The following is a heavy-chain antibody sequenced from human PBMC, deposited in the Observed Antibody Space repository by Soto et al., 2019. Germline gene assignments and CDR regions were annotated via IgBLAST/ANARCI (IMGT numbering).Heavy chain of an antibody. Sequence: VGSLRLSCEASGFNFGAYAMSWVRQAPGKGLEWVSGISGSSSGTYYTDSVKGRFTISRDNSKNTVYLQMNSLRGEDTAVYYCAKDRSENFWVYYYAMDVWGQGTAVTVSS. CDR1: GFNFGAYA. J-gene: IGHJ6*02. CDR3: AKDRSENFWVYYYAMDV. V-gene: IGHV3-23*01. D-gene: IGHD6-19*01. CDR2: ISGSSSGT.